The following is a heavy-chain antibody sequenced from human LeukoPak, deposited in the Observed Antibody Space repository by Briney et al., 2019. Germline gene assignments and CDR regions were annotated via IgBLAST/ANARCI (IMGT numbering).Heavy chain of an antibody. CDR1: GFTFGDYA. Sequence: PGGSLRLSCTASGFTFGDYAMSWVRQAPGKGLEWVGFIRSKAYGGTTEYAASVKGRFTISRDDSKSIAYLQMNSLKTEDTAVYYCTGGYSYGLKTDAFDIWGQGTMVTVSS. V-gene: IGHV3-49*04. CDR2: IRSKAYGGTT. CDR3: TGGYSYGLKTDAFDI. J-gene: IGHJ3*02. D-gene: IGHD5-18*01.